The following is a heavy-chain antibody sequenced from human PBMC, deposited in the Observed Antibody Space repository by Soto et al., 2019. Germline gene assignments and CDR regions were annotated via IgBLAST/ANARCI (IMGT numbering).Heavy chain of an antibody. CDR2: IIPIFGTA. Sequence: QVQLVQSGAEVKKPGSSVKVSCKASGGTFSSYAISWVRQAPGQGLEWMGGIIPIFGTANYAQKFQGRVTITADESTSTAYMELSSLRSEDTAVYYCARDALYYDILTGYYLDYFDYSGQGTLVTVSS. CDR3: ARDALYYDILTGYYLDYFDY. CDR1: GGTFSSYA. D-gene: IGHD3-9*01. J-gene: IGHJ4*02. V-gene: IGHV1-69*01.